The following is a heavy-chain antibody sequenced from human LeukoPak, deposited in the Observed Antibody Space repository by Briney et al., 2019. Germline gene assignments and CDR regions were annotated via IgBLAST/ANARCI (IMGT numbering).Heavy chain of an antibody. CDR1: GGSISSYY. V-gene: IGHV4-59*01. CDR3: ARGDYYDSSGYYPYYYGMDA. D-gene: IGHD3-22*01. Sequence: PSETLSLTCTVSGGSISSYYWSWIRQPPGKGLEWFGYIYYSGSTNYNPSLKSRVTISVDTSKNQFSLKLSSVTAADTAVYYCARGDYYDSSGYYPYYYGMDAWGQGTTVTVSS. CDR2: IYYSGST. J-gene: IGHJ6*02.